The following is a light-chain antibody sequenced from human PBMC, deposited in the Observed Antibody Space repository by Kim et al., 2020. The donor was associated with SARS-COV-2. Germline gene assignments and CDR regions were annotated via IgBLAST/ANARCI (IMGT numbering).Light chain of an antibody. V-gene: IGKV1-33*01. CDR1: QDIRNY. J-gene: IGKJ4*01. Sequence: ASVGDRVTITCQASQDIRNYLNWYQKKPGKAPKLLIYDVSRLETGVPSRFSGSGSGTDFTFTITGLQPEDIATYYCQQFENLPLTFGGGTKVDIK. CDR2: DVS. CDR3: QQFENLPLT.